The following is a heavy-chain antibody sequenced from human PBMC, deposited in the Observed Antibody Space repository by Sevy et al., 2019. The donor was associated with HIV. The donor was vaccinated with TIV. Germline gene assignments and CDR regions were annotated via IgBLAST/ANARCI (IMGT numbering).Heavy chain of an antibody. Sequence: GGSLRLSCAASGFTFDDYAMHWVRQAPGKGLEWVSGISWNGGSIGYADSVKGRFTISRDNAKNSLYLQMNSLRAEDTALDYCAKEFGAKRHHSNSWRLFDYWGQGTLVTVSS. CDR2: ISWNGGSI. CDR3: AKEFGAKRHHSNSWRLFDY. J-gene: IGHJ4*02. D-gene: IGHD6-6*01. V-gene: IGHV3-9*01. CDR1: GFTFDDYA.